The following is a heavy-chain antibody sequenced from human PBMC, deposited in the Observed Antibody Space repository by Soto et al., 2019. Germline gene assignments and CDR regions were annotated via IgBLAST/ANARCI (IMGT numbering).Heavy chain of an antibody. J-gene: IGHJ6*02. CDR1: GFTFSSYA. CDR2: ISGSGGST. CDR3: AKLYSSSWNGMDV. D-gene: IGHD6-6*01. V-gene: IGHV3-23*01. Sequence: GGSLRLSCAASGFTFSSYAMSWVRQAPGKGLGWVSAISGSGGSTYYADSVKGRFTISRDNSKNTLYLQMNSLRAEDTAVYYCAKLYSSSWNGMDVWGQGTTVTVSS.